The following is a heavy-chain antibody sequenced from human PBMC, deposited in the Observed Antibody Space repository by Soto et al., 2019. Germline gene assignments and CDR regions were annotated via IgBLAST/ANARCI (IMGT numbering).Heavy chain of an antibody. CDR3: ARGGGSPYHNHEFYF. J-gene: IGHJ4*02. CDR1: CASITQYY. V-gene: IGHV4-59*01. Sequence: SETLSVTYTVSCASITQYYWNWIRQSPGKGLEWIVSVSSTGSTVFNPSLTSRVTVSLDTSKNQFSLTLNSVTAADTAVYYCARGGGSPYHNHEFYFWGQGTLVTVSS. CDR2: VSSTGST. D-gene: IGHD6-13*01.